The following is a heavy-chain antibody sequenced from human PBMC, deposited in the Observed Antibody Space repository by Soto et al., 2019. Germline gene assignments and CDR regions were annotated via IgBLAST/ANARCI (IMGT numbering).Heavy chain of an antibody. CDR2: IYYSGST. V-gene: IGHV4-61*01. Sequence: SETLSLTCTVSGGSVSSGSYYWSWIRQPPGKGLEWIGYIYYSGSTNYNPSLKSRVTISVDTSKNQFSLKLSSVTAADTAVYYCARADSYYYDSSGYSNWFDPWGQGTLVTVS. CDR3: ARADSYYYDSSGYSNWFDP. CDR1: GGSVSSGSYY. J-gene: IGHJ5*02. D-gene: IGHD3-22*01.